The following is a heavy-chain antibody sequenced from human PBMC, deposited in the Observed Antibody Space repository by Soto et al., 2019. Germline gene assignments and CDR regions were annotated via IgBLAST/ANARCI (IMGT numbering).Heavy chain of an antibody. D-gene: IGHD1-26*01. Sequence: ASGLTFSGFWMSWVRQAPGKGPEWVASINQDGNNKQYVDSVKGRSTISRDNAENSLYLQMNSLRAEDTAVYYCARDYRADWGPGTLVTVSS. CDR2: INQDGNNK. V-gene: IGHV3-7*01. J-gene: IGHJ4*02. CDR3: ARDYRAD. CDR1: GLTFSGFW.